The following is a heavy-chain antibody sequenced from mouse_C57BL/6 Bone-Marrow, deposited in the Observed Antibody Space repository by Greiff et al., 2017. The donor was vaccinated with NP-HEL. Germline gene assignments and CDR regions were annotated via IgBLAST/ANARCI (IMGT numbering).Heavy chain of an antibody. CDR2: IDPETGGT. CDR1: GYTFTDYE. V-gene: IGHV1-15*01. CDR3: TSYDYDDGNWYFDV. J-gene: IGHJ1*03. D-gene: IGHD2-4*01. Sequence: VQLQESGAELVRPGASVTLSCKASGYTFTDYEMHWVKQTPVHGLEWIGAIDPETGGTAYNQKFKGKAILTADKSSSTAYMELRSLTSEDSAVYYCTSYDYDDGNWYFDVWGTGTTVTVSS.